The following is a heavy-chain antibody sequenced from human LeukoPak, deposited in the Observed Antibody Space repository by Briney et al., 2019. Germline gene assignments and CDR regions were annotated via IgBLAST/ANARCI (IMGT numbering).Heavy chain of an antibody. CDR3: ARSTYSYVYYFDY. CDR2: IIPILGIA. CDR1: GGTFSSYA. V-gene: IGHV1-69*04. Sequence: SVTVSCKASGGTFSSYAISWVRQAPGQGLEWMGRIIPILGIANYAQKFQGRVTITADKSTSTAYMELSSLRSEDTAVYYCARSTYSYVYYFDYWGQGTLVTVSS. J-gene: IGHJ4*02. D-gene: IGHD5-18*01.